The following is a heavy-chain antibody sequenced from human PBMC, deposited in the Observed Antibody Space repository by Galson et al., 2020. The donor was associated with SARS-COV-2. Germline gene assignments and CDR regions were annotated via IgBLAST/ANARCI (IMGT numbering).Heavy chain of an antibody. CDR3: ATWGVVVITYAFDI. Sequence: ASVKVSCKLSGHTLTELSMHWVRQAPGKRLEWLGSFDPQDGETIYAQKFQGRVTMTEDTSTETAYLELSSLRSDDTAVYYCATWGVVVITYAFDIWGQGTMVTVSS. J-gene: IGHJ3*02. V-gene: IGHV1-24*01. CDR1: GHTLTELS. D-gene: IGHD3-22*01. CDR2: FDPQDGET.